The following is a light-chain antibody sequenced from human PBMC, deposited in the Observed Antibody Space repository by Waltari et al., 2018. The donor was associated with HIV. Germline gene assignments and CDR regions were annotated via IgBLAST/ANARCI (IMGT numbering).Light chain of an antibody. CDR1: SSNIGSNS. V-gene: IGLV1-47*01. CDR2: RDT. J-gene: IGLJ2*01. Sequence: SVLTQPPSASGTPGQKVTISCSGSSSNIGSNSVFWYQQLPGAAPKLLIYRDTPGPSGVPDRFSGSKSGTSASLAISGLRSEDEAVYSCATWDDSLNGVLFGGGTNLNVL. CDR3: ATWDDSLNGVL.